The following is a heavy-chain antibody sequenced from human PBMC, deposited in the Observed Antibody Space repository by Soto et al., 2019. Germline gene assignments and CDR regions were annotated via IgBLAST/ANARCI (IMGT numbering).Heavy chain of an antibody. CDR1: GFTFSTYA. CDR2: LSYDGSNK. Sequence: QVQLVESGGGVVQPGRSLRLSCAASGFTFSTYAMHWVRQAPGKGLEWVAVLSYDGSNKYYADSVKGRFTISRDNSKNPLYLQMNSLSAEDTAVYYCARVVPAAMYYYYGMDVWGQGTTVTVSS. D-gene: IGHD2-2*01. CDR3: ARVVPAAMYYYYGMDV. V-gene: IGHV3-30*03. J-gene: IGHJ6*02.